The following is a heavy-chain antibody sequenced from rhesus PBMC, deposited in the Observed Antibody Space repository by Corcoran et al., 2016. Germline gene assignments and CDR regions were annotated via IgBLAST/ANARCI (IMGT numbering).Heavy chain of an antibody. V-gene: IGHV4-122*02. CDR3: ARAIIAGTEDY. D-gene: IGHD1-20*01. CDR2: ISYSGRT. J-gene: IGHJ4*01. Sequence: QLQLQESGPGLVKPSETLSLTCAVSGYSISSGYGWSWIRQPPGKGLEWIGYISYSGRTSYNPSLKSRVTISRDTSKNQFSLKLSSVTAADTAVYYCARAIIAGTEDYWGQGVLVTVSS. CDR1: GYSISSGYG.